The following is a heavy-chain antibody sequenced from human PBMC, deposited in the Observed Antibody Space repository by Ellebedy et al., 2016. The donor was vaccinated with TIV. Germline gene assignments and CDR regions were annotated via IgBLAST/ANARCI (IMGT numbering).Heavy chain of an antibody. CDR2: MNNDGSTT. D-gene: IGHD3-10*01. Sequence: GESLKISCAASGFTFSSYWMHWVRQAPGKGLVWVSRMNNDGSTTNYADSVRGRFTISRDSSSNTLFLQMNSLRVEDTAVYYCAKGPYYASESYYWLDPWGQGTLVTVSS. CDR3: AKGPYYASESYYWLDP. V-gene: IGHV3-74*01. J-gene: IGHJ5*02. CDR1: GFTFSSYW.